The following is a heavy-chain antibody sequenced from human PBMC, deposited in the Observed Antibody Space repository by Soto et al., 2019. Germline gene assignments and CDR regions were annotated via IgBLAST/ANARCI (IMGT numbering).Heavy chain of an antibody. J-gene: IGHJ5*02. CDR3: ARYGGGCSGGSCYHNWFDP. V-gene: IGHV4-59*01. CDR1: GGSISNYY. D-gene: IGHD2-15*01. Sequence: PSETLSLTCNVSGGSISNYYWTWVRQSPEKGLEWIGYMYYNGNINYNPSLKSRVTISIDTSKNQFSLTLKSVTAADTAVYYCARYGGGCSGGSCYHNWFDPWGQGTLVTVSS. CDR2: MYYNGNI.